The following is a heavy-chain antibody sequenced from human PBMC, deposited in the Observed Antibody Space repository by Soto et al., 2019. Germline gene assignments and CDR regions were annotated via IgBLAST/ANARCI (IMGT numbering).Heavy chain of an antibody. D-gene: IGHD6-19*01. V-gene: IGHV4-34*01. J-gene: IGHJ6*02. Sequence: PSETLSLTCAVYGGSFSGYYWSWIRQPPGKGLEWIGEINHSGSTNYNPSLKSRVTISVDTSKNQFSLKLSSVTAADTAVYYCARGRQWLAYYYYGMDVWGQGTTVTAP. CDR2: INHSGST. CDR1: GGSFSGYY. CDR3: ARGRQWLAYYYYGMDV.